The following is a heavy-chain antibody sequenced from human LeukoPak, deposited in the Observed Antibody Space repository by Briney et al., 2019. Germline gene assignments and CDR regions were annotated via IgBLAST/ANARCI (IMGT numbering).Heavy chain of an antibody. J-gene: IGHJ4*02. D-gene: IGHD5-24*01. Sequence: GGSLRLSCAAPGFTFSDYYMSWIRQAPGKGLEYVSYISSSGNTIYYADSVKGRSTISRDNAKNSLFLQMNSLRVEDTAVYYCAREGDGYNSPIDYWGQGTQVTVSS. V-gene: IGHV3-11*04. CDR3: AREGDGYNSPIDY. CDR1: GFTFSDYY. CDR2: ISSSGNTI.